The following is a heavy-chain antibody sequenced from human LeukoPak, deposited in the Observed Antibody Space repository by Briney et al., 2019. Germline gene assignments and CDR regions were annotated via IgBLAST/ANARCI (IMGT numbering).Heavy chain of an antibody. J-gene: IGHJ3*02. CDR2: ISGSGDST. CDR3: AKAQGGSYTTDAFDI. D-gene: IGHD1-26*01. CDR1: GFTFSSYA. V-gene: IGHV3-23*01. Sequence: GGSPRLSCAASGFTFSSYAMSWVRQASGKGLEWVSAISGSGDSTYYADSVKGRFTISRDNSKNTLYLQMNSLRAEDTAVYYCAKAQGGSYTTDAFDIWGQGTMVTVSS.